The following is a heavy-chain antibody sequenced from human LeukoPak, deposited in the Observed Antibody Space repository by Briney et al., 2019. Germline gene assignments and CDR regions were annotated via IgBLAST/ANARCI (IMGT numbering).Heavy chain of an antibody. Sequence: GGTLRLSCAASGFAFSSYGMSWVRQAPGKGLEWVSAISGSGGSTYYADSVKGRFTISRDNSKNTLYLQMNSLRAEDTAVYYCAKDGRFLEWLLTYYYYYMDVWGKGTTVTVSS. D-gene: IGHD3-3*01. CDR3: AKDGRFLEWLLTYYYYYMDV. CDR2: ISGSGGST. V-gene: IGHV3-23*01. J-gene: IGHJ6*03. CDR1: GFAFSSYG.